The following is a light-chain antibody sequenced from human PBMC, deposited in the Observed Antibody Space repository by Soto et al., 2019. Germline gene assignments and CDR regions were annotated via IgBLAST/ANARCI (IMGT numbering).Light chain of an antibody. J-gene: IGKJ4*01. CDR2: GAS. CDR3: QQYSSSPLT. Sequence: EIVLTQSPGTLSLSPGERATLSCGASQSVTSNYLAWYQQKPGQAPRLLIFGASIRVTGIPDRFIGSGSGTDFTLTITRLEPEDFAVYHCQQYSSSPLTFGGGTKVDIK. V-gene: IGKV3-20*01. CDR1: QSVTSNY.